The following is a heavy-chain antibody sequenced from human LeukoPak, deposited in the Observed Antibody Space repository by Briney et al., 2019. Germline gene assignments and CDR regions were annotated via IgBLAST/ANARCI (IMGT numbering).Heavy chain of an antibody. CDR1: GFTFSSYA. CDR3: AKGSYYYDSADYFDY. J-gene: IGHJ4*02. D-gene: IGHD3-16*01. Sequence: PGGSLRLSCAASGFTFSSYAMSWVRQAPGKGLEWVSTISGSGGNTCYADSVKGRFTISRDNSKNTLYLQMSSLRAEDTAVYYCAKGSYYYDSADYFDYWGQGTLVTVFS. V-gene: IGHV3-23*01. CDR2: ISGSGGNT.